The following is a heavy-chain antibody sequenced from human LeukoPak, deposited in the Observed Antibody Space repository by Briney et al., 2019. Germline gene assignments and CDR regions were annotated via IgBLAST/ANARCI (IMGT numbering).Heavy chain of an antibody. CDR3: ARDHPRLPDIVVLPAAIRPGYMDV. CDR1: GYTFTSYG. CDR2: ISAYNGNT. J-gene: IGHJ6*04. Sequence: ASVKVSCKASGYTFTSYGISWVRQAPGQGLEWMGWISAYNGNTNYAQKLQGRVTMTTDTSTSTAYMELRSLRSDDTAVYYCARDHPRLPDIVVLPAAIRPGYMDVWGKGTTVTVSS. V-gene: IGHV1-18*01. D-gene: IGHD2-2*02.